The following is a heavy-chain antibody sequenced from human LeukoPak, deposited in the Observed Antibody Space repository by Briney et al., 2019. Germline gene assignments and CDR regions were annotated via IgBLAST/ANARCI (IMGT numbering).Heavy chain of an antibody. CDR1: GGTFTNYA. V-gene: IGHV1-69*13. CDR3: ARWDAHYHEGDNWFDP. CDR2: IVPGFDTT. Sequence: SVKVSCKASGGTFTNYAITWVRQAPGQGLEWMGGIVPGFDTTDYAQRFQDRLIITADESTTTAYMELSSLRSEDTAMYYCARWDAHYHEGDNWFDPWGQGTLVTVSS. J-gene: IGHJ5*02. D-gene: IGHD3-22*01.